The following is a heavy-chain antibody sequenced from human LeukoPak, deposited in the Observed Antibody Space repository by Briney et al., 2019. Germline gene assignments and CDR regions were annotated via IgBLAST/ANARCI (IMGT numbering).Heavy chain of an antibody. V-gene: IGHV1-18*04. Sequence: ASVKVSCKASGYTFTGYYMHWVRQAPGQGLEWMGWISAYNGNTNYAQKLQGRVTMTTDTSTSTAYMELRSLRSDDTAVYYCARGEHIVVVTATQSGTTFDYWGQGTLVTVSS. CDR1: GYTFTGYY. D-gene: IGHD2-21*02. CDR3: ARGEHIVVVTATQSGTTFDY. J-gene: IGHJ4*02. CDR2: ISAYNGNT.